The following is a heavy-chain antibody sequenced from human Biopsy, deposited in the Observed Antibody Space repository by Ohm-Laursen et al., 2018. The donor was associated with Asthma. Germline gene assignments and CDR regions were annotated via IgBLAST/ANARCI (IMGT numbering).Heavy chain of an antibody. Sequence: SETLSLTCTVSGVSIRSYYWTWIRQPPGKGLEWIGYIYYSGSTNYNPSLKSRVTISVDTSKNQFSLKLSSVTAADTAVYYCARGRITMIGGWFDPWGQGTLVTVSS. V-gene: IGHV4-59*01. CDR3: ARGRITMIGGWFDP. D-gene: IGHD3-22*01. J-gene: IGHJ5*02. CDR2: IYYSGST. CDR1: GVSIRSYY.